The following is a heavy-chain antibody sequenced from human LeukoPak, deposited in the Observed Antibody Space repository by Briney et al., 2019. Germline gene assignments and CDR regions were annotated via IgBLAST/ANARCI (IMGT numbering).Heavy chain of an antibody. CDR3: AKDLEMATKSDNWFDP. CDR2: IRYDGSNK. Sequence: GGSLRLSCAASGFTFSSYGMHWVRQGPGKGLEWVAFIRYDGSNKYYAESVKGRFTISRDNSKNTLYLQMNSLRAEDAGVYYCAKDLEMATKSDNWFDPWGQGTLVTVSS. J-gene: IGHJ5*02. V-gene: IGHV3-30*02. D-gene: IGHD5-24*01. CDR1: GFTFSSYG.